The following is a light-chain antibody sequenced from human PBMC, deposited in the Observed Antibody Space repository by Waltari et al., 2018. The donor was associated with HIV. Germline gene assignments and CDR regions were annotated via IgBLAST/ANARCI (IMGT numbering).Light chain of an antibody. Sequence: EIVLTQSPGTLSLSPGGRASLPCRASERVSNGYLAWYHQKPGQAPRLLIYYTSRRATGIPDMFSGSGSETDFSLTISRLEPEDFAVYYCQQYGGSPYTFGQGTKLEIK. CDR2: YTS. V-gene: IGKV3-20*01. CDR3: QQYGGSPYT. J-gene: IGKJ2*01. CDR1: ERVSNGY.